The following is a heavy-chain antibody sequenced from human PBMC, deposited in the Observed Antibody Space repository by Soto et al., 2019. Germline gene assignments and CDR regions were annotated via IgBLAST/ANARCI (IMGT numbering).Heavy chain of an antibody. D-gene: IGHD6-19*01. J-gene: IGHJ4*02. CDR3: VKGRGFGGWYAYYSDY. Sequence: GGSLRLSCAASGFSFSSYGMSWVRRSPGKGLEWVSGSGSGGSIHYADSVKGRFTIFRDNSKNTLYVQMNNLRAEDTGEYYCVKGRGFGGWYAYYSDYWGQGTLVTVSS. CDR2: SGSGGSI. CDR1: GFSFSSYG. V-gene: IGHV3-23*01.